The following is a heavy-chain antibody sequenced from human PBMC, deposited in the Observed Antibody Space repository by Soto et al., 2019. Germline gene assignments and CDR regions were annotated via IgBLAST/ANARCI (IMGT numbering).Heavy chain of an antibody. V-gene: IGHV1-2*02. CDR1: GYPVTAYY. Sequence: QLHLVQSGAVVKKPGASVTVSCSASGYPVTAYYMHWVRQAPGRGREWMGGINPATGAAKYTQTFQGRVTRTRDTSTSTVFMELSGLTSEDTAVFYCARGGGVGVAGSAAFDMWGQGTLVTVSS. J-gene: IGHJ3*02. CDR2: INPATGAA. CDR3: ARGGGVGVAGSAAFDM. D-gene: IGHD3-3*01.